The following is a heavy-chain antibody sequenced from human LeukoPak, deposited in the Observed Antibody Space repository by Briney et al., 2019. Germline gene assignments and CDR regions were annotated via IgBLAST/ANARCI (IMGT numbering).Heavy chain of an antibody. D-gene: IGHD6-19*01. CDR3: KSGGWSSECYFDS. V-gene: IGHV3-23*01. J-gene: IGHJ4*02. CDR1: GFTFSSYA. CDR2: ISGSGGST. Sequence: GGSLRLSCAASGFTFSSYAVSWVRQAPGKGLEWVSAISGSGGSTYYADSVKGRFTIPRDNSKNTLYLQMNSLRAEGTSVYECKSGGWSSECYFDSCGERNLVTVSS.